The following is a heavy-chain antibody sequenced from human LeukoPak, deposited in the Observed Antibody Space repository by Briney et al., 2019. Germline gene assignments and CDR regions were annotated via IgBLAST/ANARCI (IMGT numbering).Heavy chain of an antibody. J-gene: IGHJ4*02. CDR1: GYTFTGYY. CDR2: MNPNSGDT. Sequence: GASVKVSCKASGYTFTGYYVHWVRQAPGQGLEWLGRMNPNSGDTHYAQKFQGRVTMTRDTSISTAYMELNNLTFDDMAVYYCVSRGDGGFDYWGQGTLVTVPS. CDR3: VSRGDGGFDY. V-gene: IGHV1-2*06. D-gene: IGHD3-16*01.